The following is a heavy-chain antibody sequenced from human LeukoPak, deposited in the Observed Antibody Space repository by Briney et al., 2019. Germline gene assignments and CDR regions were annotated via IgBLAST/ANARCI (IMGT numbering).Heavy chain of an antibody. Sequence: GGSLRLSCAASGFSFSRSSMGWVRQAPGKGLEWVSSITASSTYIYYADSVKGRFTISRDNVEKSVYLQMNSLRAGDTAVYYCAREYYYDEDAGNYWGQGILVTVSS. J-gene: IGHJ4*02. CDR2: ITASSTYI. D-gene: IGHD3-22*01. CDR3: AREYYYDEDAGNY. V-gene: IGHV3-21*01. CDR1: GFSFSRSS.